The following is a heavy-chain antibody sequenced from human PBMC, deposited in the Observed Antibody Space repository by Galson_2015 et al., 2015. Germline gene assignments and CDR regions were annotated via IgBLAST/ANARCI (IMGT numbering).Heavy chain of an antibody. J-gene: IGHJ4*02. V-gene: IGHV3-30*18. D-gene: IGHD1-26*01. Sequence: SLRLSCATSGFTFSIHGMTWVRQPPGKGLEWVAAMSYDGTFIYYADSLKGRFTISRDNSKNTLYLQMSSLRAGDTAVYYCAKDPRVHSGSFPYYFDYWGQGTLVTVSS. CDR2: MSYDGTFI. CDR3: AKDPRVHSGSFPYYFDY. CDR1: GFTFSIHG.